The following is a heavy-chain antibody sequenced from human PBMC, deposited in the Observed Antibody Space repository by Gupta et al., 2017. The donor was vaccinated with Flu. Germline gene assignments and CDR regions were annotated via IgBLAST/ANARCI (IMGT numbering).Heavy chain of an antibody. Sequence: TLSLICSVSGGSISSNYWSWIRQPPGKGLEWIGYIYYSGTTRYNSSLKSRVTISVDRSKNQFSLKLRSVTAADRAVYYCARGPDSGYDGFDYWGQGTLVTVSS. V-gene: IGHV4-59*01. CDR1: GGSISSNY. CDR3: ARGPDSGYDGFDY. CDR2: IYYSGTT. J-gene: IGHJ4*02. D-gene: IGHD5-12*01.